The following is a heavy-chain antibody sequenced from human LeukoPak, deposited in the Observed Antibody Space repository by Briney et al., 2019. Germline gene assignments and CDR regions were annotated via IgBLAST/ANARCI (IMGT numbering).Heavy chain of an antibody. J-gene: IGHJ4*02. V-gene: IGHV2-5*08. D-gene: IGHD5-18*01. Sequence: TLSLTCTVSGGSISSYFWTWIRQPAGKGLEWLALIYWDDDRRYSPSLKSRLTITKDTSKNQVVLTMTNMDPVDTATYYCAYNPQLNYWGQGTLVTVSS. CDR3: AYNPQLNY. CDR2: IYWDDDR. CDR1: GGSISSYFW.